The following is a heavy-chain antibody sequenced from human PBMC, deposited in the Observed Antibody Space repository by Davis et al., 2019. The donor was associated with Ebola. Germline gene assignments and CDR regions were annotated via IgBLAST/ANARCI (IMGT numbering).Heavy chain of an antibody. Sequence: PGGSLRLSCAASGFTVSSNYMSWVRQAPGKGLEWVSVIYSGGSTYYADSVKGRFTISRDNSKNTLYLQMNSLRAEDTAVYYCASVKGLTVTDWWYYGMDVWGQGTTVTVSS. D-gene: IGHD4-11*01. V-gene: IGHV3-53*01. CDR2: IYSGGST. CDR3: ASVKGLTVTDWWYYGMDV. J-gene: IGHJ6*02. CDR1: GFTVSSNY.